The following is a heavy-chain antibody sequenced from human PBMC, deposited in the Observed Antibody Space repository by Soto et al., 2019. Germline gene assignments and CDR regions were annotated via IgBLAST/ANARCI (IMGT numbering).Heavy chain of an antibody. V-gene: IGHV3-33*01. Sequence: QVQLVESGGGVVQPGRSLRLSCAASGFTFSSYSMHWVRQAPGKGLEWVAVIWYDGSNKYYGDSVKGRFTISRDNSKNTLYLQLNGLRAEDTAVYYCARETYYYGSGARLPNYWGQGTLVTVSS. D-gene: IGHD3-10*01. CDR2: IWYDGSNK. CDR1: GFTFSSYS. J-gene: IGHJ4*02. CDR3: ARETYYYGSGARLPNY.